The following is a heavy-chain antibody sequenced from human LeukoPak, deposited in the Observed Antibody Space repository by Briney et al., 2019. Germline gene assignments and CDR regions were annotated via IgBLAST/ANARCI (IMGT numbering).Heavy chain of an antibody. CDR3: AKSSYYYDSSGYYD. Sequence: GGSLRLSCAASGFTFSSYAMSWVRQAPGKGLEWVSAISGSGGSTYYADSVKGRFTISRDNSKNTLYLQMNSLRAEDTAVYYCAKSSYYYDSSGYYDWGQGTLVTVSS. D-gene: IGHD3-22*01. V-gene: IGHV3-23*01. CDR1: GFTFSSYA. J-gene: IGHJ4*02. CDR2: ISGSGGST.